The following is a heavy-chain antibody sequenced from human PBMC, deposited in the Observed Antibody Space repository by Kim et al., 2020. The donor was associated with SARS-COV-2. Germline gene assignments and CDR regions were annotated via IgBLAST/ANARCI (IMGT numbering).Heavy chain of an antibody. Sequence: SETLSLTCTVSGGSISTYFWTWLRQSPRKGLECIGYIYYTGTATYNPSLKSRVTMSLDASNNQFSLNLKSVTAADTAVFYCARGLALGAPRGFDSWGQGARVTVSS. V-gene: IGHV4-59*01. CDR2: IYYTGTA. CDR3: ARGLALGAPRGFDS. CDR1: GGSISTYF. D-gene: IGHD1-26*01. J-gene: IGHJ4*02.